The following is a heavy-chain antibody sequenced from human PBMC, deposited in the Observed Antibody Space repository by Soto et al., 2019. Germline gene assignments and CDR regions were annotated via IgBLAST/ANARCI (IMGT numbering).Heavy chain of an antibody. V-gene: IGHV4-34*01. CDR1: VGSFSGYY. Sequence: QVQLQQWGAGLLKPSETLSLTCAVYVGSFSGYYWSWIRQPPGKGLEWIGEINHSGSTNHNPSLKSRVTISVDTSKNQFSLKLSSVTAADTALYYCARMGGTMVRGVIDYWGQGTLVTVSS. CDR2: INHSGST. D-gene: IGHD3-10*01. J-gene: IGHJ4*02. CDR3: ARMGGTMVRGVIDY.